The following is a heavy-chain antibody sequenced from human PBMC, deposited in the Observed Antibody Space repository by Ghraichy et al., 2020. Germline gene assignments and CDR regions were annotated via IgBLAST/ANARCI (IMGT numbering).Heavy chain of an antibody. CDR3: ATVVSPLTAVGGIVVVVAATRTGFDP. CDR2: FDPEDGET. D-gene: IGHD2-15*01. Sequence: ASVKVSCKVSGYTLTELSMHWVRQAPGKGLEWMGGFDPEDGETIYAQKFQGRVTMTEDTSTDTAYMELSSLRSEDTAVYYCATVVSPLTAVGGIVVVVAATRTGFDPWGQGTLVTVSS. CDR1: GYTLTELS. J-gene: IGHJ5*02. V-gene: IGHV1-24*01.